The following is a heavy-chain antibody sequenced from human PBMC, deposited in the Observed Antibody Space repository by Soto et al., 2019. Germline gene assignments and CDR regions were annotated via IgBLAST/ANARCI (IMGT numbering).Heavy chain of an antibody. J-gene: IGHJ4*02. CDR2: ISGSGGST. V-gene: IGHV3-23*01. D-gene: IGHD6-19*01. CDR3: AKDRSSGWSTTGAVDY. Sequence: EVQLLESGGGLVQPGGSLRLSCAASGFTFSSYAMSWVRQAPGKGLEWVSAISGSGGSTYYADSVKGRFTISRDNSKNTLYLQMNSLRAEDTAVYYCAKDRSSGWSTTGAVDYWGQGTLVTVSS. CDR1: GFTFSSYA.